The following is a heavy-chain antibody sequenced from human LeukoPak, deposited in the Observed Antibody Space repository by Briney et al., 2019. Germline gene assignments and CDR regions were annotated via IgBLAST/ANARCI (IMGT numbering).Heavy chain of an antibody. CDR3: ARVVNYDVLIGYLDY. D-gene: IGHD3-9*01. V-gene: IGHV3-43*01. CDR2: ISWTGDST. Sequence: GGSLRLSCVASGFTFGDYTMHWVRQAPWKGLEWVSLISWTGDSTYYADSVKGRFTISRDNSKNSLYLQMNSLRIEDTALYYCARVVNYDVLIGYLDYWGQGTLVTVSS. CDR1: GFTFGDYT. J-gene: IGHJ4*02.